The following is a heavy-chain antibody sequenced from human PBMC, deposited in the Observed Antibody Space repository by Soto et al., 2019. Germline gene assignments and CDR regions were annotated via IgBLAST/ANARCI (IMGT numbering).Heavy chain of an antibody. CDR3: VRAETFYPGNTFDY. Sequence: QVQLVQSGAEVKMPGASVKVSCKASGYSFTGYYLHWVRQAPGQGLEWMGWIYPDSGGTNCAPKFRGWVTMTRERSIRTAYMELSGLKSDDTAVYFCVRAETFYPGNTFDYWGQGALVTVSS. CDR2: IYPDSGGT. D-gene: IGHD1-1*01. J-gene: IGHJ4*02. V-gene: IGHV1-2*04. CDR1: GYSFTGYY.